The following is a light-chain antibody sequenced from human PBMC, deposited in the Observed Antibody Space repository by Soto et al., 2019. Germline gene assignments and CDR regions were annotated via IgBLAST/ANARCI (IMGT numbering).Light chain of an antibody. CDR2: DAS. CDR1: QSVSSS. J-gene: IGKJ4*01. V-gene: IGKV3-15*01. CDR3: QQYNNWPPLT. Sequence: EIVMTQSPATLSLSPGDRATLSCRASQSVSSSLAWYQQIPGQAPRLLIYDASTRATGIPARFGGSGSGTEFTLTISSLQSEDFAVYYCQQYNNWPPLTFGGGTQVELK.